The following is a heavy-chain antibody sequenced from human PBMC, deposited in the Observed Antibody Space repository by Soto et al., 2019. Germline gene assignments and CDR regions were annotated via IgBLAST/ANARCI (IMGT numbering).Heavy chain of an antibody. V-gene: IGHV3-66*01. Sequence: GGSLRLSCAASGFTVSTNYMSWVRQAPGKGLDCVSVIYSSGSTYYADSVKGRFTISRDSSKNTLYLQMNSLRAEDTAVYYCARAPIGELTTRHWGQGTLVTVSS. CDR3: ARAPIGELTTRH. J-gene: IGHJ4*02. CDR1: GFTVSTNY. D-gene: IGHD1-7*01. CDR2: IYSSGST.